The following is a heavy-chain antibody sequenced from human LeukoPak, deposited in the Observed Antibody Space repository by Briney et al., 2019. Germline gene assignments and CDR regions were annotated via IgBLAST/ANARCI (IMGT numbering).Heavy chain of an antibody. V-gene: IGHV1-18*04. J-gene: IGHJ4*02. D-gene: IGHD3-3*01. CDR1: GYTFTGYY. CDR2: ISTYTGKI. CDR3: ARDSGTIFGIVRYYFDY. Sequence: ASVKVSCKASGYTFTGYYMHWVRQAPGQGLEWMGSISTYTGKINYAQKLQGRVTMTTDTSTSTAYMELRSLRSDDTAVYYCARDSGTIFGIVRYYFDYWGRGTLVTVSS.